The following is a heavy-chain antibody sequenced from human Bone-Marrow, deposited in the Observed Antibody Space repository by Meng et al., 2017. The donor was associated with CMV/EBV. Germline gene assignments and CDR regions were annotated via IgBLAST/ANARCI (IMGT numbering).Heavy chain of an antibody. CDR1: GFTFRSYA. V-gene: IGHV3-33*06. CDR3: AKDYRSGYDSTLDY. J-gene: IGHJ4*02. CDR2: IWYDGSNK. Sequence: LSLTCAASGFTFRSYAMSWVRQAPGKGLEWVAVIWYDGSNKYYADSVKGRFTISRDNSKNTLYLQMNSLRAEDTAVYYCAKDYRSGYDSTLDYWGQGTLVTVSS. D-gene: IGHD5-12*01.